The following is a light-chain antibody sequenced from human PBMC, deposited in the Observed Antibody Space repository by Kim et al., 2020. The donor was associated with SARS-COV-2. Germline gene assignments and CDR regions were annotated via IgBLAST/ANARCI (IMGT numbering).Light chain of an antibody. CDR2: DNN. V-gene: IGLV1-51*01. CDR1: SANIGSNY. J-gene: IGLJ3*02. CDR3: GTWDASLSAGV. Sequence: GQKITISCSGGSANIGSNYVSWYQQLPGTAPKLLIYDNNKRPSGIPARFSGSKSGTSATLGITGLQTGDEADYYCGTWDASLSAGVFGGGTQLTVL.